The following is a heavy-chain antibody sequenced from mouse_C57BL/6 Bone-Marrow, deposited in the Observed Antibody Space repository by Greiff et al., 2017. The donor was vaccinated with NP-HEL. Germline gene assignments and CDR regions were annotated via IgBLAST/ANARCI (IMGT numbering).Heavy chain of an antibody. V-gene: IGHV1-55*01. CDR3: ARAQITTVVDY. Sequence: QVQLQQPGAELVKPGASVKMSCKASGYTFTSYWITWVKQRPGQGLEWIGDIYPGSGSTNYNGKFKSKATLTVDTSSSTAYMQLSSLTSEDSAVYYCARAQITTVVDYWGQGTTLTVSS. CDR1: GYTFTSYW. CDR2: IYPGSGST. J-gene: IGHJ2*01. D-gene: IGHD1-1*01.